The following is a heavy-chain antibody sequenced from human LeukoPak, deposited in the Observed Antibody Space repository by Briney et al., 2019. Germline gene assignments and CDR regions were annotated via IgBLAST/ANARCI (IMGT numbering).Heavy chain of an antibody. CDR1: GGSFSGYY. Sequence: KPSETLSLTCAVYGGSFSGYYWSWIRQPPGKGLEWIGEINHSGSTNYNPPLKSRVTISVDTSKNEFSLKLSSVTAADTAVYYCARGSYSSSWYFSWYFDLWGRGTLVTVSS. D-gene: IGHD6-13*01. J-gene: IGHJ2*01. V-gene: IGHV4-34*01. CDR3: ARGSYSSSWYFSWYFDL. CDR2: INHSGST.